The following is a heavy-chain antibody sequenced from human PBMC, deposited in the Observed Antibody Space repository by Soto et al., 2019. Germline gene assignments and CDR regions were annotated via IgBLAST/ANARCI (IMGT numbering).Heavy chain of an antibody. V-gene: IGHV3-23*01. CDR1: GFTFSSYA. CDR3: AKDLYYDSSGYPQGFDP. CDR2: ISGSGGST. D-gene: IGHD3-22*01. J-gene: IGHJ5*02. Sequence: GGSLRLSCAASGFTFSSYAMSWVRQAPGKGLEWVSAISGSGGSTYYADSVKGRFTISRDNSKNTLYLQMNSLRAEDTAVYYCAKDLYYDSSGYPQGFDPWGRGTLVTVSS.